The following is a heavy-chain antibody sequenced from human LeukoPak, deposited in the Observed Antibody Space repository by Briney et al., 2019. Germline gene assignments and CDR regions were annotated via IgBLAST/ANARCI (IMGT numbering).Heavy chain of an antibody. CDR2: IIPILGIA. V-gene: IGHV1-69*04. CDR1: GGTFSSYA. D-gene: IGHD3-16*01. CDR3: ARDRGLGPGDFDY. Sequence: GSSVKVSCKASGGTFSSYAISWVRQAPGQGLEWMGRIIPILGIANYAQKFQGRVTITADKSTSTAYMELSSLRSDDTAVYYCARDRGLGPGDFDYWGQGTLVTVSS. J-gene: IGHJ4*02.